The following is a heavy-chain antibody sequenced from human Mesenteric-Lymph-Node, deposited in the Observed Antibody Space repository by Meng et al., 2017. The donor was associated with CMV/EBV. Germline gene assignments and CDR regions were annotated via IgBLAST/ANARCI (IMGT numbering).Heavy chain of an antibody. CDR3: ARVRRIGVRGVVPPDY. CDR2: IYYSGST. CDR1: SVSSGSCY. V-gene: IGHV4-61*01. J-gene: IGHJ4*02. D-gene: IGHD3-10*01. Sequence: SVSSGSCYWSWIRQPPGKGLEWIGYIYYSGSTNYNPSLKNRVTISVDTAKNQFSLKVSSVTAADTAVYYCARVRRIGVRGVVPPDYWGQGTLVTVSS.